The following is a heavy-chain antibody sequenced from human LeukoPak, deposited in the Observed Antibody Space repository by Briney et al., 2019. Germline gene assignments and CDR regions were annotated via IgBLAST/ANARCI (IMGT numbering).Heavy chain of an antibody. Sequence: AGGSLRLSCAASGFSFSNYAMSWDRQAPGKGLEWVSGISGSGGSTFYADSVKGRFTISRDNSKNTLYLQMNSLRAEDTAVYYCARGSSGSYDFWGQGTLVTVSS. CDR2: ISGSGGST. CDR3: ARGSSGSYDF. CDR1: GFSFSNYA. D-gene: IGHD1-26*01. V-gene: IGHV3-23*01. J-gene: IGHJ4*02.